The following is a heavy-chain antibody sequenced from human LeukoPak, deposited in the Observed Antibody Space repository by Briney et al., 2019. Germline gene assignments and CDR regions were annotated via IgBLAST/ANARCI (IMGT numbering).Heavy chain of an antibody. CDR1: GFTFSSSA. D-gene: IGHD5-24*01. V-gene: IGHV3-23*01. CDR3: AKSGYNRFDY. J-gene: IGHJ4*02. Sequence: GGSLRLSCAASGFTFSSSAMSWVRQAPGKGLEWVSSISGSGSGGSTYYADSVKGRFTISRDNSKDTLYLQMNSLRAEDTAVYYCAKSGYNRFDYWGQGTLVTVSS. CDR2: ISGSGSGGST.